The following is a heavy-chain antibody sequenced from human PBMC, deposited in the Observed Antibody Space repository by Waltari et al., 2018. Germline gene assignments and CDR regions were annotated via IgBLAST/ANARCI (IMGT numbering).Heavy chain of an antibody. CDR1: GSSILRGYF. CDR3: ARNSGNYSFFY. D-gene: IGHD1-26*01. V-gene: IGHV4-38-2*01. J-gene: IGHJ4*02. Sequence: QVQLQESGPGLVKPSVTLSLTCAVSGSSILRGYFWGWIRQPPGKGLEWIGSIYHSGRTYYNPSLNSRVTISVDTSKNQFSLKLSSVTAADTAVYYCARNSGNYSFFYWGQGTLVTVSS. CDR2: IYHSGRT.